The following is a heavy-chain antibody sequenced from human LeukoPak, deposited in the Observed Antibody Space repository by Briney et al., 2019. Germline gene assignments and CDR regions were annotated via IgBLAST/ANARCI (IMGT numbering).Heavy chain of an antibody. CDR1: GYTFTGYY. CDR2: INPNSGGT. CDR3: ARAVTRQQLVGY. D-gene: IGHD6-13*01. Sequence: ASVKVSCKASGYTFTGYYMHWVRQAPGQGLEWMGWINPNSGGTNYAQKFQGRVTMTRDTSISTAYRELSRLRSDATAVYYCARAVTRQQLVGYWGQGTLVTVSS. J-gene: IGHJ4*02. V-gene: IGHV1-2*02.